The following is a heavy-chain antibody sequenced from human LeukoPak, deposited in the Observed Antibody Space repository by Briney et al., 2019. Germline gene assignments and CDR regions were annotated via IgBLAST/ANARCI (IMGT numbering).Heavy chain of an antibody. Sequence: ASVKVSCKASGGTFSSYAISWVRQAPGQGLEWIGWMYPNSGDTNYAQKFQGRVTLTRDTSISTAYMELSSLRSDDTAIYYCARESLGGSYSGSFELDYWGQGTLVTLSS. J-gene: IGHJ4*02. CDR3: ARESLGGSYSGSFELDY. CDR2: MYPNSGDT. CDR1: GGTFSSYA. D-gene: IGHD1-26*01. V-gene: IGHV1-2*02.